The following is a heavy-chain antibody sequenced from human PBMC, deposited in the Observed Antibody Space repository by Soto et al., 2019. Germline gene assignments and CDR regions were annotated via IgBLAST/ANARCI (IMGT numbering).Heavy chain of an antibody. CDR3: VWFAKVSDGMDV. CDR2: IRSKATSYAT. V-gene: IGHV3-73*01. D-gene: IGHD3-10*01. J-gene: IGHJ6*02. Sequence: GGSLRLSCAASGFTFSDSSMHWVRQASGRGLEWVGRIRSKATSYATAYAASFKGRFTISRDDSMNTAYLQMNSLKTDDTAVYYCVWFAKVSDGMDVWGQGTTVTVSS. CDR1: GFTFSDSS.